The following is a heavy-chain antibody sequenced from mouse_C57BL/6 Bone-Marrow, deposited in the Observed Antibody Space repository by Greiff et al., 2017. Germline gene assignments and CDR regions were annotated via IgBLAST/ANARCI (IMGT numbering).Heavy chain of an antibody. D-gene: IGHD1-1*01. J-gene: IGHJ4*01. V-gene: IGHV1-72*01. CDR2: IDPNSGGT. CDR3: ANYYGSSQYYYAMDY. Sequence: QVQLKQPGAELVKPGASVKLSCKASGYTFTSYWMHWVKQRPGRGLEWIGRIDPNSGGTKYNEKFKSKATLTVDKPSSTAYMQLSSLTSEDSAVYYCANYYGSSQYYYAMDYWGQGTSVTVSS. CDR1: GYTFTSYW.